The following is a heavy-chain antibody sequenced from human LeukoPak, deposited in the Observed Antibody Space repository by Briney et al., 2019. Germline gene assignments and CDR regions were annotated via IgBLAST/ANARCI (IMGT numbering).Heavy chain of an antibody. D-gene: IGHD2-21*02. CDR1: GFTFSSYS. J-gene: IGHJ6*03. CDR3: ARGNSGGDFLWYYMDV. Sequence: GGSLRLSCAASGFTFSSYSMNWVRQAPGKGLEWVSSISSSSSYIYYADSVKGRFTISRDNAKNSLYLQMNSLRADDTAVYYCARGNSGGDFLWYYMDVWGKGTTVTISS. CDR2: ISSSSSYI. V-gene: IGHV3-21*01.